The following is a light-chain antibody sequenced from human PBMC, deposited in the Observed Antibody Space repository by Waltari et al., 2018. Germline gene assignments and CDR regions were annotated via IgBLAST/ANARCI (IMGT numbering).Light chain of an antibody. V-gene: IGLV3-25*03. CDR1: ALPNQY. CDR2: KGK. Sequence: SYELTQPPSVSVSPGQTARITCSGNALPNQYGNWYQQKPCQAPVVGIYKGKKRPSGIPERFSGSSSGTTVTLTISGVQAEDEADYYCQSADSSGSYEVFGTGTKVSVL. CDR3: QSADSSGSYEV. J-gene: IGLJ1*01.